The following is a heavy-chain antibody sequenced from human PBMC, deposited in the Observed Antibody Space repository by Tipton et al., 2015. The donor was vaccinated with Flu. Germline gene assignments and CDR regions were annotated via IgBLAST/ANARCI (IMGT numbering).Heavy chain of an antibody. CDR1: GGSISSYY. D-gene: IGHD6-19*01. CDR3: ARDGGQWLVRGAFDI. V-gene: IGHV4-59*12. J-gene: IGHJ3*02. CDR2: IYYSGST. Sequence: TLSLTCTVSGGSISSYYWSWIRQPPGKGLEWIGSIYYSGSTYYNPSLKSRVTISVDTSKNQFSLKLSSVTAADTAVYYCARDGGQWLVRGAFDIWGQGTMVTVSS.